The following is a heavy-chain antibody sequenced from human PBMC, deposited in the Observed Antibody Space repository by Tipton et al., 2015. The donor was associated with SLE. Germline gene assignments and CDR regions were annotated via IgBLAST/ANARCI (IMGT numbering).Heavy chain of an antibody. CDR3: ARRYSSGWYPWYFDL. J-gene: IGHJ2*01. D-gene: IGHD6-19*01. Sequence: TLSLTCAVSGGSISSSNWWSWVRQPPGKGLEWIGEIYHSGSTNYNPSLKSRVTISVDTSKNQFSLKLSSVTAADTAVYYCARRYSSGWYPWYFDLWGRGTLVTVSS. V-gene: IGHV4-4*02. CDR2: IYHSGST. CDR1: GGSISSSNW.